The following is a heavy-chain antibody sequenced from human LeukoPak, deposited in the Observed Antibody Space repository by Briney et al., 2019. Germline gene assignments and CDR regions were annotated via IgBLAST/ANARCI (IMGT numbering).Heavy chain of an antibody. Sequence: GGSLRLSCAASGFTFSSYAMSWVRQAPGKGLEWVSAISGSGGSTYYADSVKGRLTISRDNSKNTLYLQLNSLRAEDTAVYYCAKDRVKGIAESYFDYWGQGTLVTVSS. J-gene: IGHJ4*02. CDR2: ISGSGGST. CDR1: GFTFSSYA. V-gene: IGHV3-23*01. D-gene: IGHD6-13*01. CDR3: AKDRVKGIAESYFDY.